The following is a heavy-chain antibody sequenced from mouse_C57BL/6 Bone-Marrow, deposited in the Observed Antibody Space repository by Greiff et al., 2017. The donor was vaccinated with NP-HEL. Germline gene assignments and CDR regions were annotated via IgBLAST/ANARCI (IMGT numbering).Heavy chain of an antibody. V-gene: IGHV1-76*01. CDR3: VWGLRRDYFDY. D-gene: IGHD2-2*01. Sequence: VQLQQSGAELVRPGASVKLSCKASGYTFTDYYINWVKQRPGQGLEWIARIYPGGGNTYYNEKFKGKATLTAEKSSSTAYMQLSSLTSEDSAVYFCVWGLRRDYFDYWGQGTTLTVSS. CDR1: GYTFTDYY. CDR2: IYPGGGNT. J-gene: IGHJ2*01.